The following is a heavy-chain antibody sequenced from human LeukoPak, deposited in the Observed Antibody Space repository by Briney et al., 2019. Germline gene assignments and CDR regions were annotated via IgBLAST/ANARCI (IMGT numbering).Heavy chain of an antibody. CDR1: GFTFSSYS. CDR2: ISSSSSYI. Sequence: GGSLRLSCAASGFTFSSYSMNWVRQAPGKGLEWVSSISSSSSYIYYADSVKGRFTISRDNSKNTLYLQMNSLRAEDTAVYYCARVAFGAFDIWGQGTMVTVSS. J-gene: IGHJ3*02. CDR3: ARVAFGAFDI. D-gene: IGHD3-3*01. V-gene: IGHV3-21*01.